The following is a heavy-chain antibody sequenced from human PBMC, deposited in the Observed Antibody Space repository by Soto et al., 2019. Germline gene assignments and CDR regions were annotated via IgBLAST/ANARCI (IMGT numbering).Heavy chain of an antibody. V-gene: IGHV4-39*01. CDR1: DGSISRSTFY. Sequence: SETLYLTCTVSDGSISRSTFYWGWIRQPPGKGLEWIGSVHYTGSTYYNPSLKSRVTMSVDSSKNHLSLKVSSVTAADTAVYYCARHLYSRERSGYYGYWAQGALVTVSS. CDR3: ARHLYSRERSGYYGY. CDR2: VHYTGST. D-gene: IGHD2-15*01. J-gene: IGHJ4*02.